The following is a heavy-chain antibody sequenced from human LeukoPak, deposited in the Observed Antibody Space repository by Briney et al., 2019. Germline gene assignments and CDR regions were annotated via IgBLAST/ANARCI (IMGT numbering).Heavy chain of an antibody. CDR1: GFTFSSYG. Sequence: PGGSLRLSCAASGFTFSSYGMHWVRQAPGKGLEWVAVISYDGSNKYYADSVKGRFTISRDNSKNTLYLQMNSLRAEDTAVYYCAREPGGPDGYNYFDYWGQGTLVTVSS. CDR2: ISYDGSNK. J-gene: IGHJ4*02. CDR3: AREPGGPDGYNYFDY. D-gene: IGHD5-24*01. V-gene: IGHV3-30*19.